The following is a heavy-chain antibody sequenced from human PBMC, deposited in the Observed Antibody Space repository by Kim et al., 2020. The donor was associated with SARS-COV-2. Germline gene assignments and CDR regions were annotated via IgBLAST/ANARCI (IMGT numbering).Heavy chain of an antibody. J-gene: IGHJ4*02. CDR3: VKGDIVVVTAIPHFDY. Sequence: SVKGRVTISRDNSKNTLYLQMSSLRAEDTAVYYCVKGDIVVVTAIPHFDYWGQGTLVTVSS. D-gene: IGHD2-21*02. V-gene: IGHV3-64D*09.